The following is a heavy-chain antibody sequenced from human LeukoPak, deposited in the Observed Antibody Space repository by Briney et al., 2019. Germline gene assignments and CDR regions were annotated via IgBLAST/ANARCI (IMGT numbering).Heavy chain of an antibody. CDR1: GYNFTSYY. CDR2: INPSGGTT. J-gene: IGHJ3*01. Sequence: ASVKVSCKASGYNFTSYYMHWVRQAPGQGLEWMGIINPSGGTTSYAQKFQGRVTVTRDTSTSTVYMELSSLRSEDTAVYYCARDLVVVTGLRTRGSFDVWGQGTMVTVSS. D-gene: IGHD2-21*02. V-gene: IGHV1-46*01. CDR3: ARDLVVVTGLRTRGSFDV.